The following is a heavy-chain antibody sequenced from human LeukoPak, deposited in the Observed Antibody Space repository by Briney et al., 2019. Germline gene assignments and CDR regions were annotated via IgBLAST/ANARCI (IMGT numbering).Heavy chain of an antibody. J-gene: IGHJ4*02. CDR1: GFTFSGYS. Sequence: PGGSLRLSCAASGFTFSGYSMNRVRQAPGKGLESVSSISSSSSYIYYADSVKSRVTISRDNAKNSLYLQMNSLRAEDTAVYYCAGRLRAFDYWGQGTLVTVSS. CDR2: ISSSSSYI. D-gene: IGHD3-16*01. V-gene: IGHV3-21*01. CDR3: AGRLRAFDY.